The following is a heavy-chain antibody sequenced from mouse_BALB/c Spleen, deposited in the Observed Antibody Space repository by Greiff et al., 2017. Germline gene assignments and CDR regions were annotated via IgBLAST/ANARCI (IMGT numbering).Heavy chain of an antibody. V-gene: IGHV1-37*01. Sequence: EVKLQESGPELVKPGASVKISCKASGYSFTGYFMNWVKQSHGKSLEWIGRINPYNGDTFYNQKFKGKATLTVDKSSSTAHMELLSLTSEDSAVYYCGRGYGNYEMSKAMDYWGQGTSVTVSS. D-gene: IGHD2-10*02. CDR3: GRGYGNYEMSKAMDY. J-gene: IGHJ4*01. CDR2: INPYNGDT. CDR1: GYSFTGYF.